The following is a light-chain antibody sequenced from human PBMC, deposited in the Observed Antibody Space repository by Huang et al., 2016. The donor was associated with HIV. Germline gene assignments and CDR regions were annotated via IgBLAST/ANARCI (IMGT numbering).Light chain of an antibody. J-gene: IGKJ1*01. CDR3: HQFYRTPQT. Sequence: DIVMTQSPDSMTVSLGERATINCKSSQTVLHSSNNKNYLAWYQQKPGQPPKLPIYWASTRESGVPDRFIGGGSGTDFTLTITSLQAGDVAVYFCHQFYRTPQTFGQGTKVEIK. V-gene: IGKV4-1*01. CDR2: WAS. CDR1: QTVLHSSNNKNY.